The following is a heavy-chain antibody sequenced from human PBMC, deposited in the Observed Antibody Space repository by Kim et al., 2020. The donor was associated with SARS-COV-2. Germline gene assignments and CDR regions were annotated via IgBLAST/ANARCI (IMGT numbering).Heavy chain of an antibody. CDR1: GFTFSNAW. CDR2: IKSKTDGGTT. V-gene: IGHV3-15*01. J-gene: IGHJ4*02. CDR3: TTGYQLLHSFDY. Sequence: GGSLRLSCAASGFTFSNAWMSWVRQAPGKGLEWVGRIKSKTDGGTTDYAAPVKGRFTISRDDSKNTLYLQMNSLKTEDTAVYYCTTGYQLLHSFDYWGQGTLVTVSS. D-gene: IGHD2-2*01.